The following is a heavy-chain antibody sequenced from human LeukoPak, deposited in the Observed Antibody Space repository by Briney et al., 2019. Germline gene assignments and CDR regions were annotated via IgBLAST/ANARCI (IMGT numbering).Heavy chain of an antibody. Sequence: GGSLRLSCAASGFTFSSYAMSWVRQAPGKGLEWVSAISGSGVSTFYADSVKGRFTISRDNSKNTLYLQLNSLRAEDTAIYYCAKDPIAAAGNYFDYWGQGTLVTVSS. CDR1: GFTFSSYA. V-gene: IGHV3-23*01. CDR2: ISGSGVST. CDR3: AKDPIAAAGNYFDY. J-gene: IGHJ4*02. D-gene: IGHD6-13*01.